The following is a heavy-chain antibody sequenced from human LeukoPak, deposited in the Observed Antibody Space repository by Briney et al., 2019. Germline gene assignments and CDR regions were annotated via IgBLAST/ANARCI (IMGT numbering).Heavy chain of an antibody. D-gene: IGHD6-13*01. CDR1: GFTFSSDW. J-gene: IGHJ3*02. Sequence: PGGSLRLSCAASGFTFSSDWMHWVRQAPGKGLVWVSCLNSDGSSTSYADSVRGRFTISRDNSKNTLYLQMNSLRAEDTAVFYCAKATGFTAAGTDAFDIWGQGTMVTVSS. CDR2: LNSDGSST. CDR3: AKATGFTAAGTDAFDI. V-gene: IGHV3-74*01.